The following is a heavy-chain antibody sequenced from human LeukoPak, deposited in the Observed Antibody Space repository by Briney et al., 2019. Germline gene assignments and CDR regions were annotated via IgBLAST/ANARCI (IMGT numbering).Heavy chain of an antibody. V-gene: IGHV4-31*03. CDR2: IYYSGST. Sequence: SETLSLTCTVSGGSISSGGYYWSWIRLHPGKGLEWIGYIYYSGSTYYNPSLKSRVTISVDTSKNQFSLKLSSVTAADTAVYYCARDGHYYDSSGYYVSWFDPWGQGTLVTVSS. J-gene: IGHJ5*02. CDR1: GGSISSGGYY. CDR3: ARDGHYYDSSGYYVSWFDP. D-gene: IGHD3-22*01.